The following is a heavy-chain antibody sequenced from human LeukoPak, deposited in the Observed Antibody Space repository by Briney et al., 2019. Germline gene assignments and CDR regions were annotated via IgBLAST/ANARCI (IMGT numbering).Heavy chain of an antibody. D-gene: IGHD5-18*01. CDR1: GSSISTYH. J-gene: IGHJ6*03. CDR2: LFNSVST. Sequence: SETLSLTCTVSGSSISTYHWSWIRQPPGKGLEWIGYLFNSVSTNYNPSLRSRVVMSADTSKNQFSLKLSSMTAADTAVYYCARTTEGGYTYDYFYYYYMDVWGKGTTVTISS. V-gene: IGHV4-59*01. CDR3: ARTTEGGYTYDYFYYYYMDV.